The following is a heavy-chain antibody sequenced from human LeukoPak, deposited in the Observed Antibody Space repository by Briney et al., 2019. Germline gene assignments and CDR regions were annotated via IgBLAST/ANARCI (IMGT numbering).Heavy chain of an antibody. J-gene: IGHJ3*02. V-gene: IGHV3-74*01. CDR2: IKTDGSST. D-gene: IGHD2/OR15-2a*01. Sequence: GGSLRLSCAASGFTLSSYWMHWVRQAPGKGLVWVSRIKTDGSSTNYADSVKGRFTISRDNAKNTVYLQMNSLRAEDTAVYYCAREFYDGEAFDIWGQGTMVTVSS. CDR1: GFTLSSYW. CDR3: AREFYDGEAFDI.